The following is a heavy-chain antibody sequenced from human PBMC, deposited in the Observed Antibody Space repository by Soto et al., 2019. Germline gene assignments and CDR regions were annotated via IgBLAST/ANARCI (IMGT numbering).Heavy chain of an antibody. J-gene: IGHJ6*02. CDR2: IYSSGST. V-gene: IGHV4-4*07. CDR3: VRDCSGGGCYSDYGMDV. Sequence: PYVKLSRTCPVARYSIRNYYWWWIRPPAGQGMEWIGRIYSSGSTDYNASLKSRVSMSVDRSKNQFFLKLTSVTAADTAVYYCVRDCSGGGCYSDYGMDVWGQGTTVNVCS. CDR1: RYSIRNYY. D-gene: IGHD2-15*01.